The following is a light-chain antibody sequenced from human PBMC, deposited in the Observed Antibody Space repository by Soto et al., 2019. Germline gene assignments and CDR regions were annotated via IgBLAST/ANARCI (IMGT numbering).Light chain of an antibody. J-gene: IGKJ3*01. V-gene: IGKV1-39*01. CDR1: QSISSW. Sequence: DIQMTQSPSTLSASVGDRGTITCRASQSISSWLAWYQQQPGKVPKLLIYDASYLQSGVPSRFSGSESGTDFTLNISDLRPEDFATYYCQQSFSIPFTFGPVTNVDIK. CDR3: QQSFSIPFT. CDR2: DAS.